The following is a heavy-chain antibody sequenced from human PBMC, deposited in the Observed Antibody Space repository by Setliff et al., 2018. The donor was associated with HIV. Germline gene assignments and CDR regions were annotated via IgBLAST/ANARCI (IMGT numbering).Heavy chain of an antibody. CDR2: IRYDESDK. V-gene: IGHV3-30*02. Sequence: PGGSLRLSCAASGFIFSSHGMHWVRQAPGKGLEWVAFIRYDESDKQYADSVKGRFTISRDNSKNTLYLQMNSLRTEDTAVYYCAKNLYSSRWSPLDYWGQGTLVTVS. J-gene: IGHJ4*02. CDR1: GFIFSSHG. CDR3: AKNLYSSRWSPLDY. D-gene: IGHD6-13*01.